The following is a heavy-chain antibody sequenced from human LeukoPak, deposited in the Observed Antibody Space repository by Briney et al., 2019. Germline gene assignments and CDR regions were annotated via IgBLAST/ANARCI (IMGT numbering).Heavy chain of an antibody. J-gene: IGHJ4*02. V-gene: IGHV1-18*01. Sequence: ASVKVSCKASGYTLSNYALSWMRQAPGQGLEWMGWISAYNANTNYAQKLQGRVTMTTDTSTNTAYMELRSLRYDDTAVYYCARVEDQLLYRGHFDSWGQGTLVTVSS. CDR2: ISAYNANT. D-gene: IGHD2-2*02. CDR1: GYTLSNYA. CDR3: ARVEDQLLYRGHFDS.